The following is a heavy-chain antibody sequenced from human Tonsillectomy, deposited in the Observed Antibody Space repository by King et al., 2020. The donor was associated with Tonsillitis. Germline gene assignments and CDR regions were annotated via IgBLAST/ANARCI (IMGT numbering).Heavy chain of an antibody. Sequence: MQLQESGPGLVKPSQTLSLTCTVSGASISSGSYYWNWIRQPAGKGPEWIGRMYTSGSTNYNPSLKSRVTISGDTSKNQRSLKRGSVTAADTAVYFCARESLLGSSSWGMDYWGQGTLVIVSS. D-gene: IGHD6-19*01. J-gene: IGHJ4*02. CDR1: GASISSGSYY. CDR2: MYTSGST. V-gene: IGHV4-61*02. CDR3: ARESLLGSSSWGMDY.